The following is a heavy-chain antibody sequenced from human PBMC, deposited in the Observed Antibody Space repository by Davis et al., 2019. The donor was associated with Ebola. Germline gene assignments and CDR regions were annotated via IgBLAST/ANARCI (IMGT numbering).Heavy chain of an antibody. J-gene: IGHJ6*03. D-gene: IGHD2-8*01. CDR3: ARALSATYDYYVDV. Sequence: AASVKVSCKASAYTFIDNYILWMRQAPGQGPEWMGWINPKSGGTKYAQRFQDWVTMTRDTSITTAYVELNGLTSDDTAIYYCARALSATYDYYVDVWGKGTAVTVSS. CDR1: AYTFIDNY. CDR2: INPKSGGT. V-gene: IGHV1-2*04.